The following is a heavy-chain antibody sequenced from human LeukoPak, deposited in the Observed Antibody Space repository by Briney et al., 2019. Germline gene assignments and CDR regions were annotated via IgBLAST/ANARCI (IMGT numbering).Heavy chain of an antibody. CDR2: IWYDASNK. D-gene: IGHD1-7*01. CDR1: GFTFSSFG. V-gene: IGHV3-33*01. Sequence: PGRSLTRSCAASGFTFSSFGMHWVRQAPGKGLEWVAVIWYDASNKYYADSVKGRFTISRDNSKNTLYLQMNSLRDDDTAVYYCVRGVGVSRFNYLDPWGQGTLVIVSS. J-gene: IGHJ5*02. CDR3: VRGVGVSRFNYLDP.